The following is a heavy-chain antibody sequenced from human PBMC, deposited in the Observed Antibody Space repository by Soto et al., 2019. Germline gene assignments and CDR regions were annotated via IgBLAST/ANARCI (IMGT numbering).Heavy chain of an antibody. V-gene: IGHV1-18*01. CDR1: GYTFSRYG. CDR3: AKNGQPPYYYYGMDV. J-gene: IGHJ6*02. Sequence: QGQLVQSGPEVKKPGASVKVSCMTSGYTFSRYGISWVRQAPGQGLEWMGWISGYNGDTNYAQKVQGRVTMTIDTSTYTAYMELRSLTSDDTAIYYCAKNGQPPYYYYGMDVWGQGTTVTVSS. CDR2: ISGYNGDT. D-gene: IGHD2-8*01.